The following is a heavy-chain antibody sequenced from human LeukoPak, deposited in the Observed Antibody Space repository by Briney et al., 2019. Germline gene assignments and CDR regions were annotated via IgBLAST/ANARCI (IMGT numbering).Heavy chain of an antibody. CDR2: TNPNSGGT. CDR3: ARGPDIVVVSGWFDP. Sequence: ALVKVSCKASGYTFTGYYMHWVRQAPGQGLEWMGWTNPNSGGTNYAQKFQGRVTMTRDTSISTAYMELSRLRSDDTAVYYCARGPDIVVVSGWFDPWGQGTLVTVSS. CDR1: GYTFTGYY. J-gene: IGHJ5*02. V-gene: IGHV1-2*02. D-gene: IGHD2-15*01.